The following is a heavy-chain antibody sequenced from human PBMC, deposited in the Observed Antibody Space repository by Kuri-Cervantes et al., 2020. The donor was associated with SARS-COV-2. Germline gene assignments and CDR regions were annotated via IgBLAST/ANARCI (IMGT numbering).Heavy chain of an antibody. CDR2: MRKKVNNYST. Sequence: GESLKISCAASGFTFSDYYMDWVRQAPGKGLEWVARMRKKVNNYSTEYAASVKGRLTISRHESQNSLDLQMNSLKTEDAAVYYCARDLGNGDYFMGDWGQGTLVTVSS. D-gene: IGHD4-17*01. CDR1: GFTFSDYY. CDR3: ARDLGNGDYFMGD. V-gene: IGHV3-72*01. J-gene: IGHJ4*02.